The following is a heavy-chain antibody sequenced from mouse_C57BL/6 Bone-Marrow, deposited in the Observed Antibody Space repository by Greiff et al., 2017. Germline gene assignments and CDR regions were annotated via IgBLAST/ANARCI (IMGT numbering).Heavy chain of an antibody. CDR1: GYTFTSYG. J-gene: IGHJ2*01. CDR3: ARWGYDSVDFDY. D-gene: IGHD1-1*01. CDR2: IYPRSGNT. V-gene: IGHV1-81*01. Sequence: VQLQQSGAELARPGASVKLSCKASGYTFTSYGISWVKQRTGQGLEWIGEIYPRSGNTYYNEKFKGKATLTADKSSSTAYMELRSLTSEDSAVYFCARWGYDSVDFDYWGQGTTLTVSS.